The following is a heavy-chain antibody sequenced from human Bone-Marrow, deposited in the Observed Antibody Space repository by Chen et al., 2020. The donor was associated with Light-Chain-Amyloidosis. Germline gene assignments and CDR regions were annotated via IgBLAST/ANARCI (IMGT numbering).Heavy chain of an antibody. CDR2: IPYDGNNK. CDR1: GFTFSNYA. V-gene: IGHV3-30*18. J-gene: IGHJ4*02. D-gene: IGHD3-10*01. Sequence: QVSLVESGGGVVQPGGSLRLTCVASGFTFSNYAMHWVRQAPGKGLEGVAVIPYDGNNKHYADSVQGRFTISRENSENTLYLQMSSLRAEDSAVYYCAKDLNFGSGTFYSGYYFDYWGQGTLVTVSS. CDR3: AKDLNFGSGTFYSGYYFDY.